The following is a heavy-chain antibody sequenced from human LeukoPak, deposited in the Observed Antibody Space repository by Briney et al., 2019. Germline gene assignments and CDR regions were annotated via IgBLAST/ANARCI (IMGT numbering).Heavy chain of an antibody. CDR1: GFTFSSYT. CDR3: AKDGTKQWLVAGNWFNP. D-gene: IGHD6-19*01. CDR2: ITTSDGNT. V-gene: IGHV3-23*01. Sequence: PGGSLRLSCAASGFTFSSYTMSWVRQAPGKGLEWVSTITTSDGNTYYADSVKGRFTVTRDNSKNTLYLQMNSLRAEDTAVYYCAKDGTKQWLVAGNWFNPWGQGTLVTVSS. J-gene: IGHJ5*02.